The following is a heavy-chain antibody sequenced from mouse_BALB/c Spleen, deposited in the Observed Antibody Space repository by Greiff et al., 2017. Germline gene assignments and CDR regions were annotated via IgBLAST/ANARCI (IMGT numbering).Heavy chain of an antibody. J-gene: IGHJ2*01. D-gene: IGHD2-2*01. Sequence: QVQLQQSGAELARPGASVKLSCKASGYTFTSYWMQWVKQRPGQGLEWIGAIYPGDGDTRYTQKFKGKATLTADKSSSTAYMQLSSLASEDSAVYYCARENVWLRRDFDYWGQGTTLTVSS. CDR1: GYTFTSYW. CDR2: IYPGDGDT. CDR3: ARENVWLRRDFDY. V-gene: IGHV1-87*01.